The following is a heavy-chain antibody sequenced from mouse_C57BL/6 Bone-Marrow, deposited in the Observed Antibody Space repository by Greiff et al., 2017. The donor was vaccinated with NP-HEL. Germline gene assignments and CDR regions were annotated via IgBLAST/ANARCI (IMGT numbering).Heavy chain of an antibody. CDR3: TTSDYSNYWYFDV. CDR1: CPPLPSAS. CDR2: IDPYNGDT. V-gene: IGHV14-4*01. J-gene: IGHJ1*03. Sequence: EVQLQQSGAELVRPGASVKLSCHPSCPPLPSASLPFFPPLPSPCLSFIVFIDPYNGDTEYASKFQGKATITADTSSNTAYLQLSSLTSEDTAVYYCTTSDYSNYWYFDVWGTGTTVTVSS. D-gene: IGHD2-5*01.